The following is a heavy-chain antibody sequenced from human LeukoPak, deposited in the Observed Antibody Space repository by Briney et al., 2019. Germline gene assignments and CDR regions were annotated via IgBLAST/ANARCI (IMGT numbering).Heavy chain of an antibody. D-gene: IGHD1-26*01. V-gene: IGHV3-33*01. J-gene: IGHJ3*02. Sequence: PGRSLRLSCAASGFTFSSYGMHWVRQAPGKGLEWVAVIWYDGSNKYHADSVKGRFTISRDNSKNTLYLQMNSLRAEDTAVYYCARGIVGATLPDAFDIWGQGTMVTVSS. CDR2: IWYDGSNK. CDR3: ARGIVGATLPDAFDI. CDR1: GFTFSSYG.